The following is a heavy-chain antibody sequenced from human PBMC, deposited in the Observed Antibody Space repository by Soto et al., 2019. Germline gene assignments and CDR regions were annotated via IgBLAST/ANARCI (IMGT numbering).Heavy chain of an antibody. J-gene: IGHJ6*02. CDR1: GFPFIEYY. CDR2: ISSSSSYT. Sequence: GGSLRLSCAASGFPFIEYYMSWIRQAPGKGLEWVSYISSSSSYTNYADSVKGRFTISRDNAKNSLYLQMNSLRAEDTAVYYCARARRMDYGMDGWGQGTTVTVSS. V-gene: IGHV3-11*06. CDR3: ARARRMDYGMDG.